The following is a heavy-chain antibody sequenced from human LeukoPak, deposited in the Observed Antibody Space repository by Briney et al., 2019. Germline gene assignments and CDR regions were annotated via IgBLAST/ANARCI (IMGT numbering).Heavy chain of an antibody. CDR1: GFTFSDYY. CDR2: VSRSGSTR. D-gene: IGHD6-13*01. Sequence: GGSLRLSCAASGFTFSDYYMSWIRQAPGKGLEWVSHVSRSGSTRYYADSLKGRFTISRDNAKNSLYLQMNSLRAEDTAVYYCARDEGSSWSKEAFDIWGQGTMVTVSS. J-gene: IGHJ3*02. CDR3: ARDEGSSWSKEAFDI. V-gene: IGHV3-11*01.